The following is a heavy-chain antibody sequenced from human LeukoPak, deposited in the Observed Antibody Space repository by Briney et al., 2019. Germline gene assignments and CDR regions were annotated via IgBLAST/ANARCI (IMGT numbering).Heavy chain of an antibody. J-gene: IGHJ3*02. Sequence: SETLSLTCTVSGGSISSGGYYWSWIRQPPGKGLEWIGYIYRSGSTYYNPSLKSQVTISVDTSKNQFSLKLSSVTAADTAVYYCARHIRPLSWYLGSGAFDIWGQGTMVTVSS. D-gene: IGHD6-13*01. CDR3: ARHIRPLSWYLGSGAFDI. CDR1: GGSISSGGYY. CDR2: IYRSGST. V-gene: IGHV4-30-2*01.